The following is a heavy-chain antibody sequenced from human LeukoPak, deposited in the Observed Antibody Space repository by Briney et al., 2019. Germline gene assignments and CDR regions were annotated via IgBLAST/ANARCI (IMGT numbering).Heavy chain of an antibody. CDR2: ISGSGGST. CDR3: ANPSYYYDSSGPFQH. D-gene: IGHD3-22*01. J-gene: IGHJ1*01. Sequence: GGSLRLSCAASGFTFSSYAMSWVRQAPGKGLEWVSAISGSGGSTYYADSVKGRFTISRDNSKNTLYLQMNSLRAEDTAVYYCANPSYYYDSSGPFQHWGQGTLVTVSS. CDR1: GFTFSSYA. V-gene: IGHV3-23*01.